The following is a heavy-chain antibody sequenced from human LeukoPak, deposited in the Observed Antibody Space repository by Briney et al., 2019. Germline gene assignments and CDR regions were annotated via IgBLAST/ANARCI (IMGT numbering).Heavy chain of an antibody. J-gene: IGHJ4*02. Sequence: GASVKVSCKASGYTFTGYYMHWVRQAPGQGLEWMGWINPNSGGTNYAQKFQGRVTMTRDMSTSTVYMELSSLRSEDTAVYYCARDGAAATFDYWGQGTLVTVSS. CDR2: INPNSGGT. V-gene: IGHV1-2*02. CDR3: ARDGAAATFDY. D-gene: IGHD6-13*01. CDR1: GYTFTGYY.